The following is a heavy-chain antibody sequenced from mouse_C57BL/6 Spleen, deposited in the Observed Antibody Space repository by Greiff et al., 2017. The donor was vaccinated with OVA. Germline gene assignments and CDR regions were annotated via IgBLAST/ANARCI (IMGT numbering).Heavy chain of an antibody. CDR2: INPNNGGT. D-gene: IGHD1-2*01. CDR1: GYTFTDYN. Sequence: DVQLQESGPELVKPGASVKMSCKASGYTFTDYNMHWVKQSHGKSLEWIGYINPNNGGTSYNQKFKGKATLTVNKSSSTAYMELRSLTSEASAVYYCARGRNTAWFAYWGQGTTLTVSS. J-gene: IGHJ2*01. V-gene: IGHV1-22*01. CDR3: ARGRNTAWFAY.